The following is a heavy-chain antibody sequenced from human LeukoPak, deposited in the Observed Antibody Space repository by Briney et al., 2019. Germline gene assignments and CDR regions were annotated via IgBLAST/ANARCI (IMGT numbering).Heavy chain of an antibody. V-gene: IGHV1-24*01. J-gene: IGHJ4*02. CDR1: GYTLTELS. CDR3: ATDYDRSRAGNY. D-gene: IGHD3-22*01. Sequence: ASVKVSCKVSGYTLTELSMHWVRQAPGKGLEWMGGFDPEDGETICVQRFQGRVTMTEDTSTDTAYMELSSLRSEDTAVYYCATDYDRSRAGNYWGQGTLVTVSS. CDR2: FDPEDGET.